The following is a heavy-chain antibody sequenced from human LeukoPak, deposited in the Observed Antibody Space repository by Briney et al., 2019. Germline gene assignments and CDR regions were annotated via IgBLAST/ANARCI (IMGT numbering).Heavy chain of an antibody. D-gene: IGHD1-26*01. V-gene: IGHV3-48*03. CDR1: GFTFSSYE. Sequence: GGSLRLSCAASGFTFSSYEMNWVRQAPGKGLEWVSYISSSGSTIYYADSVKGRFTISRDNAKNSLYLQMNSLRAEDMALYYCAKGSAATPRADAFDIWGQGTMVAVSS. CDR2: ISSSGSTI. J-gene: IGHJ3*02. CDR3: AKGSAATPRADAFDI.